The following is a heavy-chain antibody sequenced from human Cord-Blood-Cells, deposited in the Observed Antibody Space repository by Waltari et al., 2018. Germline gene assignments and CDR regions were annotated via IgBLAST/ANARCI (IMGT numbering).Heavy chain of an antibody. CDR2: IYYRGRT. Sequence: QVQLQESGPGLVKPSETLSLTCTVSGGSISSYYWSWIRQPPGKGLEWIGYIYYRGRTNYNPSLKSRVTVSVDTSKNQFSLKLSSVTAADTAVYYCARQVEMATINDAFDIWGQGTMVTVSS. J-gene: IGHJ3*02. CDR1: GGSISSYY. CDR3: ARQVEMATINDAFDI. D-gene: IGHD5-12*01. V-gene: IGHV4-59*01.